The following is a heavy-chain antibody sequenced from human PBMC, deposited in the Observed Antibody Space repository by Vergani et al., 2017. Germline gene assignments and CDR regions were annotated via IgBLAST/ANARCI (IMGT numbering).Heavy chain of an antibody. D-gene: IGHD2-2*01. Sequence: QLQLQESGPGLVKPSETLSLTCTVPGGSIISSSYYWGWIRQPPGKGLEWIGSIYYSGSTYYNPSRKSRVTISVDTSKNQFSLKLRSVTAADTDVYYCARGRWGLGVVPAAMYWFDPWGQGTLVTVSS. CDR1: GGSIISSSYY. J-gene: IGHJ5*02. V-gene: IGHV4-39*07. CDR2: IYYSGST. CDR3: ARGRWGLGVVPAAMYWFDP.